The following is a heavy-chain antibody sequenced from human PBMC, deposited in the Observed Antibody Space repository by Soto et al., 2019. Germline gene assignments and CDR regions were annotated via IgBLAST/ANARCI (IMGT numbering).Heavy chain of an antibody. CDR2: ISPYNGKT. CDR3: ARDPGSVSSYPPLDY. D-gene: IGHD3-10*01. Sequence: ASVKVSCKASGYTFTSYGLSWVRQAPGQGLEWMGWISPYNGKTEHSPKFQDRVTMTTDISMSTAYMELSSLTSEDSAIYYWARDPGSVSSYPPLDYWGQGSLVTVSS. V-gene: IGHV1-18*04. CDR1: GYTFTSYG. J-gene: IGHJ4*01.